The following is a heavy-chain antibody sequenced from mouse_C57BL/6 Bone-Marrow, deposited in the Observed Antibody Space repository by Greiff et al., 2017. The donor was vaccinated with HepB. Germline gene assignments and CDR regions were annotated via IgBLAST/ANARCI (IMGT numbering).Heavy chain of an antibody. CDR1: GFNIKDDY. CDR2: IDPENGDT. J-gene: IGHJ3*01. V-gene: IGHV14-4*01. Sequence: VQLKQSGAELVRPGASVKLSCTASGFNIKDDYMHWVKQRPEQGLEWIGWIDPENGDTEYASKFQGKATITADTSSNTAYLQLSSLTSEDTAVFYCTTGYYYGSSYVRFAYWGQGTLVTVSA. D-gene: IGHD1-1*01. CDR3: TTGYYYGSSYVRFAY.